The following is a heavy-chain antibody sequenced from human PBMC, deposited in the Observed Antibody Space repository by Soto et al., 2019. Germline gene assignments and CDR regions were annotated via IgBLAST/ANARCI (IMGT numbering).Heavy chain of an antibody. CDR2: IIPIFGTA. Sequence: ASVKVSCKASGGTFSSYAISWVRQAPGQGLEWMGGIIPIFGTANYAQKFQGRVTITADESTSTAYMELSSLRSEDTAVYYCATGTGDYDILTGYPYFDYWGQGTLVTVSS. CDR3: ATGTGDYDILTGYPYFDY. D-gene: IGHD3-9*01. J-gene: IGHJ4*02. CDR1: GGTFSSYA. V-gene: IGHV1-69*13.